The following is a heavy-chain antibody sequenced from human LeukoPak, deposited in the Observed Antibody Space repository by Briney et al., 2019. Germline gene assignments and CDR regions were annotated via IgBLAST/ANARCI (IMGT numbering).Heavy chain of an antibody. CDR3: ARSLPYGTTWYGRSDF. J-gene: IGHJ4*02. CDR1: GFPFNAYW. CDR2: IRQDGDTK. V-gene: IGHV3-7*03. Sequence: GGSLRLSCAASGFPFNAYWMTWVRQAPGKGLEWVANIRQDGDTKYYVDSVKGRFTTSRDNAMNSLYLQMNSLRAEDTAIYYCARSLPYGTTWYGRSDFWGQGTLVTVSS. D-gene: IGHD6-13*01.